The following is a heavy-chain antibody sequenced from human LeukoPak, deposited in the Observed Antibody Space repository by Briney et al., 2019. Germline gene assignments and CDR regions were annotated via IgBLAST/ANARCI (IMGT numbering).Heavy chain of an antibody. J-gene: IGHJ4*02. CDR1: GGSISSYY. V-gene: IGHV4-59*08. CDR3: ARRWQLVEDY. D-gene: IGHD6-6*01. Sequence: SETLSLTCTVSGGSISSYYWSWIRQPPGKGLEWIGYTYYSGSTNYNPSLKSRVTISVDTSKNQFSLKLSSVTAADTAVYYCARRWQLVEDYWGQGTLVTVSS. CDR2: TYYSGST.